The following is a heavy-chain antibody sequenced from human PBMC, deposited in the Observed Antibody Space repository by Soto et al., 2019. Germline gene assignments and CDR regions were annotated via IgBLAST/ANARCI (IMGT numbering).Heavy chain of an antibody. CDR3: ARGVGIGVATERNWFDP. CDR2: ISAYNGNT. CDR1: GYTFTSYG. Sequence: QVQLVQSGAEVKKPGASVKVSCKASGYTFTSYGISWVRQAPGRGLEWMGWISAYNGNTNYAQKLQGRVTITTDTSTSTAYRELRSLRSDDTAVYYCARGVGIGVATERNWFDPWCQGTLVTVSS. V-gene: IGHV1-18*01. D-gene: IGHD6-19*01. J-gene: IGHJ5*02.